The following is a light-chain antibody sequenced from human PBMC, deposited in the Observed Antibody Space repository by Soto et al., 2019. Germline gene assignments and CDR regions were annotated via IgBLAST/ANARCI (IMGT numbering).Light chain of an antibody. CDR1: QSISTW. J-gene: IGKJ5*01. CDR3: QQYNSYPIT. CDR2: KAS. V-gene: IGKV1-5*03. Sequence: IQMTQSPSTLSASVGDRVTITCRASQSISTWLAWYQQKPGKAPKLLIYKASSLESGVPSRFSGSGSGTEFTLTISSLQPDDFATYYCQQYNSYPITFGQGTRLEIK.